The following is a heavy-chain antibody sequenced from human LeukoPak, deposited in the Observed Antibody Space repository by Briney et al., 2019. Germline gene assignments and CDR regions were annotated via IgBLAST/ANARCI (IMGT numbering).Heavy chain of an antibody. D-gene: IGHD1-26*01. CDR1: GFTFSSYS. J-gene: IGHJ4*02. Sequence: PGGSLRLSCAASGFTFSSYSMNWVRQAPGKGLEWVSSISSSSSYIYYADSVKGRFTISRDNAKNSLYLQMNSLRAEDTAVYYCARDIIVEASGFDYWGQGTLVTVSS. CDR3: ARDIIVEASGFDY. V-gene: IGHV3-21*01. CDR2: ISSSSSYI.